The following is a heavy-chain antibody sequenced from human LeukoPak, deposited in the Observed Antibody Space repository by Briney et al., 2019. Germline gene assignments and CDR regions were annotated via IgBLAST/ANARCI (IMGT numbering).Heavy chain of an antibody. V-gene: IGHV6-1*01. Sequence: SQTLSLTCAISGDSVSSNSAAWNWIRQSPSRGLEWLGRTYYRSKWYTDYTVSVKSRITINPDTSKNQFSLQLNSVTPEDTAVYYCARDEKGYDSSGYYHKIDYWGQGTLVTVSS. J-gene: IGHJ4*02. CDR2: TYYRSKWYT. CDR1: GDSVSSNSAA. CDR3: ARDEKGYDSSGYYHKIDY. D-gene: IGHD3-22*01.